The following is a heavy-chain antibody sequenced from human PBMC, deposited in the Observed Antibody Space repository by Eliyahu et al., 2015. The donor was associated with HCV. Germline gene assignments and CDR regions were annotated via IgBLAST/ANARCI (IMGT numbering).Heavy chain of an antibody. CDR3: AKGDYDILTGPNDY. Sequence: EVQLVESGGGLVQPGRSLRLSCAASGFTFDDYAMHWVRQAPGKGLEWVSGISWNSGSIGYADSVKGRFTISRDNAKNSLYLQMNSLRAEDTALYYCAKGDYDILTGPNDYWGQGTLVTVSS. D-gene: IGHD3-9*01. V-gene: IGHV3-9*01. CDR1: GFTFDDYA. CDR2: ISWNSGSI. J-gene: IGHJ4*02.